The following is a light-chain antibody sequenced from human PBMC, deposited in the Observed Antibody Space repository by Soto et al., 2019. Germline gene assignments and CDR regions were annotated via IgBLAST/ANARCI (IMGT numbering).Light chain of an antibody. CDR3: LQATNWPWT. CDR2: KVS. J-gene: IGKJ1*01. CDR1: QSLLYSDGDTY. Sequence: DTVMTQSPLSLSVPLGQSASISCRSSQSLLYSDGDTYLNWYHQRPGQSPRRLIHKVSQRDSGVPDRISGSGSGTDFTLEISRVEAEDVGVYYCLQATNWPWTFGQGTKVDIK. V-gene: IGKV2-30*01.